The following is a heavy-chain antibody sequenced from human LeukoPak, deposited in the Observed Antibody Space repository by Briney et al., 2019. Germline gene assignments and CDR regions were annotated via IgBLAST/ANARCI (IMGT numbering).Heavy chain of an antibody. CDR1: GFVFSDDT. CDR2: ITSRSSTSSPPNTI. CDR3: VRMAEAAVVTPWAHFDY. V-gene: IGHV3-48*02. J-gene: IGHJ4*02. D-gene: IGHD2-21*02. Sequence: GGSLRLSCEASGFVFSDDTMSWVRQIPGKGLEWISSITSRSSTSSPPNTIYYADSVKGRFTISRDNAKNSLYLQMNSMRDEDMAVYFCVRMAEAAVVTPWAHFDYWGQGTLVTVSS.